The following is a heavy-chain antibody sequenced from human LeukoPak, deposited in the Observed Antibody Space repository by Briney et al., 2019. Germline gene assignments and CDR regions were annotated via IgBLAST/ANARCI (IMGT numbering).Heavy chain of an antibody. J-gene: IGHJ4*02. V-gene: IGHV1-2*02. CDR1: GYTFTGYY. CDR3: ARPLERYSGYGI. Sequence: GASVKVSCKASGYTFTGYYMHWVRQAPGQGLEWMGWINPNSGGTNYAQKFQGRVTMTRDTSISTAYMELSRLRSDDTAVYHCARPLERYSGYGIWGQGTLVTVSS. D-gene: IGHD5-12*01. CDR2: INPNSGGT.